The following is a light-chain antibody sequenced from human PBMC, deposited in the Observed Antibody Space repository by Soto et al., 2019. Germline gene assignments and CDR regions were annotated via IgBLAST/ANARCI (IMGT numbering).Light chain of an antibody. CDR3: SSYTRSQTVV. V-gene: IGLV2-14*03. CDR2: DVS. CDR1: NNDVGAYNY. Sequence: QSVLTQPGSVSGSRGQSITISCTGTNNDVGAYNYVSWYQQHPGKAPKTMIYDVSNRPSGVSNRFSGSKSGNTASLTISGLQADDEADYYCSSYTRSQTVVFGGGTKLTVL. J-gene: IGLJ2*01.